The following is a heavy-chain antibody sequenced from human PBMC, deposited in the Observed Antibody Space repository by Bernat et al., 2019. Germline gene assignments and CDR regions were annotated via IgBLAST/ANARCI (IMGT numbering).Heavy chain of an antibody. Sequence: QVQLQESGPGLVKPSQTLSLTCTVSGGSISSGGYYWSWIRQHPGKGLEWIGDIYYSGSTYYNPSLKSRVTISIDTSKNQFSLKLSSVTAADTAVYYCAGYVVYAIRIDYWGQGTLVTVSS. CDR1: GGSISSGGYY. CDR2: IYYSGST. CDR3: AGYVVYAIRIDY. J-gene: IGHJ4*02. V-gene: IGHV4-31*03. D-gene: IGHD2-8*02.